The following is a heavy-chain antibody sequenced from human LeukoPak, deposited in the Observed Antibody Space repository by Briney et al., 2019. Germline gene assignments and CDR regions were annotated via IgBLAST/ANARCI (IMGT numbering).Heavy chain of an antibody. D-gene: IGHD6-13*01. CDR2: IYYSGST. CDR1: GGSISSSSYY. J-gene: IGHJ4*02. CDR3: ARHSSSLFDY. Sequence: SETLSLTCTVSGGSISSSSYYWGWIRQPPGKGLEWIVSIYYSGSTYDNPYRKSRITISVDTSKNQFSLKLSSVTAADTAVYYCARHSSSLFDYWGQGTLVTASS. V-gene: IGHV4-39*01.